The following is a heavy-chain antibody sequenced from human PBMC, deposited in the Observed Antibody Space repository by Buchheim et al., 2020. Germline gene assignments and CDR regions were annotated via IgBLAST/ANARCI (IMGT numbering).Heavy chain of an antibody. J-gene: IGHJ6*02. CDR2: ISYDGSNK. D-gene: IGHD3-10*01. V-gene: IGHV3-30-3*01. Sequence: QVQLVESGGGVVQPGRSLRLSCAASGFTFSSYAMHWVRQAPGKGLEWVAVISYDGSNKYYADSVKGRFTISRDNSKNTLYLQMNSLRAEDTAVYYCARSLIHITMPHHYYYGMDVWGQGTT. CDR1: GFTFSSYA. CDR3: ARSLIHITMPHHYYYGMDV.